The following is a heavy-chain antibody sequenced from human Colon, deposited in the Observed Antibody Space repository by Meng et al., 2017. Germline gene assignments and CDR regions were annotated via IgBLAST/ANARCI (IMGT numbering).Heavy chain of an antibody. CDR3: AKVSTGSYYGYYFDY. CDR1: RFIFSSYA. Sequence: GGSLRLSCAASRFIFSSYAMSWVRQAPGSGLEWVSGISTNGGSTYYADSVKGRFTISRDNSKKTLSLQMNSLRADDTAVYYCAKVSTGSYYGYYFDYWGQGTLVTVSS. CDR2: ISTNGGST. V-gene: IGHV3-23*01. J-gene: IGHJ4*02. D-gene: IGHD1-26*01.